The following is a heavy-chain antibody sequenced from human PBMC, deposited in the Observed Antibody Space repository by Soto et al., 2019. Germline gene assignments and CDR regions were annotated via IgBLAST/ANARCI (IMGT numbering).Heavy chain of an antibody. CDR1: GGSFSGYY. CDR2: INHSGST. Sequence: SETLCLTCAVYGGSFSGYYWSWIRQPPGKGLEWIGEINHSGSTNYNPSLKSRVTISVDTSKNQFSLKLSSVTAADTAVYYCGRCIVVVPAAMWLYNWFDPWGQGALVTVSS. CDR3: GRCIVVVPAAMWLYNWFDP. V-gene: IGHV4-34*01. D-gene: IGHD2-2*01. J-gene: IGHJ5*02.